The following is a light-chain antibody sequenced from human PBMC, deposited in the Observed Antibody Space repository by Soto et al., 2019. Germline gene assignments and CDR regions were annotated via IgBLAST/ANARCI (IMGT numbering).Light chain of an antibody. CDR3: QSYDSSLSGVV. V-gene: IGLV1-40*01. CDR1: SSNIGAGYD. J-gene: IGLJ2*01. CDR2: GNS. Sequence: VLTQPPSVSGAPGQRVTISCTGSSSNIGAGYDVHWYQQFPGTAPKLLIYGNSNRPSRVPDRFSGSKSGTSASLAITGLQAEDEADYYCQSYDSSLSGVVFGGGTKVTVL.